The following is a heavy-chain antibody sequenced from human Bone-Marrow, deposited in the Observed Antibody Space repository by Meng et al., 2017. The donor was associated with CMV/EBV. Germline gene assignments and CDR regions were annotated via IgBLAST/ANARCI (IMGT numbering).Heavy chain of an antibody. J-gene: IGHJ3*02. D-gene: IGHD3-22*01. CDR3: TTDYYHDSSGYYPDAFDI. Sequence: GESLKISCAASGFTFSNAWMSWVRQAPGKGLEWVGRIKSKTDGGTTDYAAPVKGRFTISRDDSKNTLYLQMNSLKTEDTAVYYCTTDYYHDSSGYYPDAFDIWGQGTMVTVSS. CDR2: IKSKTDGGTT. V-gene: IGHV3-15*01. CDR1: GFTFSNAW.